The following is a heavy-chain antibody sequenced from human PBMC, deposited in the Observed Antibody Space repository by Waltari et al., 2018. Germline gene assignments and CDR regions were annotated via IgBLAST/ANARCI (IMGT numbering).Heavy chain of an antibody. V-gene: IGHV3-9*01. CDR3: ARTDIVVVVAATGGAFDI. CDR1: GFTFDDYA. J-gene: IGHJ3*02. CDR2: ISWNSGSI. Sequence: EVQLVESGGGLVQPGRSLRLSCAASGFTFDDYAMHWVRQAPGKGLEWVSGISWNSGSIGYADSVKGRFTISRDNAKNSLYLQMNSLRAEDTAVYYCARTDIVVVVAATGGAFDIWGQGTMVTVSS. D-gene: IGHD2-15*01.